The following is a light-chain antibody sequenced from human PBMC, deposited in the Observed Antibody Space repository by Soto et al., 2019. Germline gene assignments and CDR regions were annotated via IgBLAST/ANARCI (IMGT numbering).Light chain of an antibody. CDR2: GAS. Sequence: IVMTQSPATLSVSPGERATLSCRASQSVNNNLAWYQQKPGQAPGLLIYGASTRVTGIPARFSGSGSGTEFTLTISSLQSEDFALYYCQQYNNWPQTFGQGTKVEIK. CDR3: QQYNNWPQT. J-gene: IGKJ1*01. V-gene: IGKV3-15*01. CDR1: QSVNNN.